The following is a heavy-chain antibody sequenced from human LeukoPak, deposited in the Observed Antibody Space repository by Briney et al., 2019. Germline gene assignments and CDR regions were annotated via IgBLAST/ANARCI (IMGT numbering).Heavy chain of an antibody. V-gene: IGHV4-4*07. Sequence: SETLSLTCTVSGGSISSYYWSWIRQPAGKGLEWIGRIYTSGSTNYNPSLKSRVTMSVDTSKNQFSLKLSSVTAADTAVYYCARDQGYCSSTSCQISAFDIWGQGTMVTVSS. D-gene: IGHD2-2*01. CDR3: ARDQGYCSSTSCQISAFDI. CDR2: IYTSGST. CDR1: GGSISSYY. J-gene: IGHJ3*02.